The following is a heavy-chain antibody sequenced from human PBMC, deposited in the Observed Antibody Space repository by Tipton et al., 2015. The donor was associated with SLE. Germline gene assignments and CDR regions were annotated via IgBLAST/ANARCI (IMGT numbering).Heavy chain of an antibody. J-gene: IGHJ6*03. V-gene: IGHV4-34*01. CDR3: ARVTIVGGSYYMDV. Sequence: TLSLTCAVQSGSVSGYYWSWIRQPPGKGLEWIGEIDHSGITNLNPSLKSRVSVSVDTSKKQFSLKLSSVTAVDTAVYFCARVTIVGGSYYMDVWGKGTTVTVSS. CDR1: SGSVSGYY. D-gene: IGHD3-3*01. CDR2: IDHSGIT.